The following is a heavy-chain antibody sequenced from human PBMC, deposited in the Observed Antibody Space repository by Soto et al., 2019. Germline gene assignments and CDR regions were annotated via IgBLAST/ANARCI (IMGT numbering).Heavy chain of an antibody. CDR2: ISSSSSTI. CDR1: GFTFSRYS. J-gene: IGHJ5*02. D-gene: IGHD2-2*01. Sequence: EVQLVESGGGLVQPGGSLRLSCAASGFTFSRYSTNWVRQAPGKGLEWVSYISSSSSTIYYADSVKGRFTISRDNAKNSLYLQMNSLRDEDTAVYYCARESAALNWFDPWGQGTLVTVSS. CDR3: ARESAALNWFDP. V-gene: IGHV3-48*02.